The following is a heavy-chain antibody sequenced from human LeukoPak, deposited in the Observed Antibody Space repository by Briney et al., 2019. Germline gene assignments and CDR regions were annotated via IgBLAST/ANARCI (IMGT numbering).Heavy chain of an antibody. CDR2: ISYSGST. CDR3: ARGMMCSSSWSR. D-gene: IGHD6-13*01. CDR1: GGSITSNTYY. Sequence: SETLSLTCSVSGGSITSNTYYWGWIRQPPGKGLEWIGSISYSGSTHNNPSLKSRVSILVDASKNHFSLKLGSLTAADTAVYYCARGMMCSSSWSRWGQGTLVTVSS. J-gene: IGHJ4*02. V-gene: IGHV4-39*07.